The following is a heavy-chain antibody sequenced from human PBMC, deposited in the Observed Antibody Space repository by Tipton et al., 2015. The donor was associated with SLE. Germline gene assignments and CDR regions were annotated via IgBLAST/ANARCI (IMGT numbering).Heavy chain of an antibody. CDR3: AGSSWNYGFFDY. CDR2: PRSKARDYTT. V-gene: IGHV3-72*01. Sequence: SLRLSCVASAFTFSDYYMDWVRQAPEKGLEWVGRPRSKARDYTTDYAASVKGRFTVSRDDSKNSLYLQMNSLKTDDTAVYYCAGSSWNYGFFDYWGQGTLVTVSS. D-gene: IGHD1-7*01. CDR1: AFTFSDYY. J-gene: IGHJ4*02.